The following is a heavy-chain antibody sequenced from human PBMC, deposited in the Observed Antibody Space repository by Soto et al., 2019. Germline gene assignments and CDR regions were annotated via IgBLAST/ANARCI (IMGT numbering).Heavy chain of an antibody. CDR2: ISYDGSNK. Sequence: GGSLRLSCAASGFTFSSYGMHWVRQAPGKGLEWVAVISYDGSNKYYADSVKGRFTISRVNSKNTLYLQMNSLRAEDTAVYYCAKGFGSQWLVPLSDAFDIWGQGTMVTVSS. D-gene: IGHD6-19*01. V-gene: IGHV3-30*18. J-gene: IGHJ3*02. CDR1: GFTFSSYG. CDR3: AKGFGSQWLVPLSDAFDI.